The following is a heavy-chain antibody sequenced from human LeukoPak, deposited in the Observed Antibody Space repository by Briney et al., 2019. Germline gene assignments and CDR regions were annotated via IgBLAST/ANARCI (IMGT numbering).Heavy chain of an antibody. CDR1: GFTFSSYG. D-gene: IGHD3-10*01. Sequence: PGGSLRLSCAAPGFTFSSYGMSWVRQAPGKGLEWVTVISGSGGSTFYADSVKGRFTISRDNSKNTVYLQMNSLRAEDTAVYYCAKRWFGELTFDYWGQGALVTVCS. CDR3: AKRWFGELTFDY. V-gene: IGHV3-23*01. J-gene: IGHJ4*02. CDR2: ISGSGGST.